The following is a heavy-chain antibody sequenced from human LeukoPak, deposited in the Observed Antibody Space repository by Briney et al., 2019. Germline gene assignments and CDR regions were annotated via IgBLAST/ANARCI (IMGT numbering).Heavy chain of an antibody. J-gene: IGHJ4*02. CDR1: GFTFRNYW. D-gene: IGHD1-26*01. CDR3: ASMWEGGY. CDR2: IKQDGSEK. V-gene: IGHV3-7*01. Sequence: PGGSLRLSCAASGFTFRNYWMSWVRQAPGKGLEWVATIKQDGSEKYYGDSVKGRFTISRDNAQSSLFVQMNSLRDEDAAVYFCASMWEGGYWGQGTLVTVSS.